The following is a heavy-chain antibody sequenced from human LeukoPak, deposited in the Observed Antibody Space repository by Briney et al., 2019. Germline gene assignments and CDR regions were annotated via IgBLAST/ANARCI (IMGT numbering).Heavy chain of an antibody. CDR1: GGSFSGYY. CDR2: IYHSGST. J-gene: IGHJ5*02. Sequence: SETLSLTCAVYGGSFSGYYWSWIRQPPGKGLEWIGSIYHSGSTYYNPSLKSRVTISVDTSKNQFSLKLSSVTAADTAVYYCARILLWFGESNRGNWFDPWGQGTLVTVSS. CDR3: ARILLWFGESNRGNWFDP. V-gene: IGHV4-34*01. D-gene: IGHD3-10*01.